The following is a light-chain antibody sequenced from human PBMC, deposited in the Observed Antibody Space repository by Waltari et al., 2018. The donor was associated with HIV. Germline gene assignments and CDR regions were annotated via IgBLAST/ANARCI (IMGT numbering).Light chain of an antibody. J-gene: IGLJ2*01. Sequence: QSALTPPRSVSGSPGQSVTLSRTGTSSDVGGYNYVSWYQQHPGKAPNLMIYDVRKRPSGVPVRFSGSKSGNTASLTISGLQAEDEADYYCCSYAGSYTFGHVVFGGGTKLTVL. V-gene: IGLV2-11*01. CDR3: CSYAGSYTFGHVV. CDR1: SSDVGGYNY. CDR2: DVR.